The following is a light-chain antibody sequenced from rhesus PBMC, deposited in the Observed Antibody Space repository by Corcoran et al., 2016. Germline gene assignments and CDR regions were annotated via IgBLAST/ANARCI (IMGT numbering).Light chain of an antibody. CDR1: QGISKY. V-gene: IGKV1-25*01. J-gene: IGKJ1*01. CDR2: DAS. CDR3: QQHNTYPWT. Sequence: DIQMTQSPSSLSASVGDTVTITCQASQGISKYLAWYQQKPGKAPKLLIYDASTFQRGVPSRFSGSGSGTEVTITISSLQPEDFATYYCQQHNTYPWTFGQGTKVGIK.